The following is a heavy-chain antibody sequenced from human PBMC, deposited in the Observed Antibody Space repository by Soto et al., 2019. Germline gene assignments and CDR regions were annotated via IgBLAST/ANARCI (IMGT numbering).Heavy chain of an antibody. CDR3: ARDFKESQYYYYCMDV. CDR1: GFPFSSYS. J-gene: IGHJ6*03. V-gene: IGHV3-21*06. Sequence: GGSLRLSCVVSGFPFSSYSMNWVRQAPGKGLEWVSSISSSSIYTYYADSVKGRFTISRDNAKNSVYLQMNSLRAEDTAVYYCARDFKESQYYYYCMDVWGKGTTVTVSS. CDR2: ISSSSIYT. D-gene: IGHD3-10*01.